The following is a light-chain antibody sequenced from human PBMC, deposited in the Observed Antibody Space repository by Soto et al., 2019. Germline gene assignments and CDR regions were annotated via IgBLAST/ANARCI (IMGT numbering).Light chain of an antibody. CDR2: TNN. CDR1: SSNIGSHL. J-gene: IGLJ3*02. Sequence: QSVLTQPPSVSGTPGQRVTISCSGSSSNIGSHLVNWYQQVPGTAPRLLIYTNNQRPSGVPDRFSDSKSGPSASLAISGLQSEDEAHYYCATWDASLQSWVFGGGTKLTVL. V-gene: IGLV1-44*01. CDR3: ATWDASLQSWV.